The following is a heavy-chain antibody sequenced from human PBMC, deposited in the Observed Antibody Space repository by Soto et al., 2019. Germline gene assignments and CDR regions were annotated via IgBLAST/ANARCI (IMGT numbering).Heavy chain of an antibody. CDR2: ISTYNGNT. CDR3: ARDWDYSLDY. V-gene: IGHV1-18*01. D-gene: IGHD4-4*01. Sequence: ASVKVSCNASGYTCVSYGMSWVRQAPGQGLEWMGWISTYNGNTDYAQKLQGRVTLTTDTSTSTAYMELRSLRFDDTAVYYCARDWDYSLDYWGQGTLVTVSS. CDR1: GYTCVSYG. J-gene: IGHJ4*02.